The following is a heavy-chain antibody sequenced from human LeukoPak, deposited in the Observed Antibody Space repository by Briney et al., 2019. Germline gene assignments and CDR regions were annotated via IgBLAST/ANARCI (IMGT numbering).Heavy chain of an antibody. J-gene: IGHJ4*02. D-gene: IGHD3-9*01. V-gene: IGHV1-18*01. CDR2: TSVNNGDT. CDR3: VRDQYLNVMTGFDD. Sequence: ASVKVSCKASGYMFNIYGISWVRQAPGQGLEWMAWTSVNNGDTKYGQKFRGRVTVTTDTSTSTVYLELRRLRPDDTAVYYCVRDQYLNVMTGFDDWGQGTLVTVSS. CDR1: GYMFNIYG.